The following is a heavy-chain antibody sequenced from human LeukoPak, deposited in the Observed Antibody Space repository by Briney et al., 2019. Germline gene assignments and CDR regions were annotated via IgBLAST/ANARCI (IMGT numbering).Heavy chain of an antibody. CDR1: GESLKGHY. CDR2: GNDRGGT. V-gene: IGHV4-34*01. D-gene: IGHD2-8*01. Sequence: PSETLSLTCAVYGESLKGHYWSWIRQPPGKGLEWIGEGNDRGGTKYNPSLKSRVAISADASKNQFSLKVTSVTAADTAVYYCAKNGQSGFSFDPWGQGTLVTVSS. J-gene: IGHJ5*02. CDR3: AKNGQSGFSFDP.